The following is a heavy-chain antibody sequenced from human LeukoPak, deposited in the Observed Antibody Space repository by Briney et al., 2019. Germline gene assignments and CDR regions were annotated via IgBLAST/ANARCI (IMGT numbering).Heavy chain of an antibody. V-gene: IGHV4-59*01. D-gene: IGHD1-26*01. CDR1: GGSIGNYY. CDR3: ARAPGRGSSPNWFDP. CDR2: IYYSGTA. J-gene: IGHJ5*02. Sequence: PSETLSLTCSVSGGSIGNYYWSWIRQTPGKGLEWIGYIYYSGTAIYNPSLKSRVTISVDTSKNQISLKLNSVTAADTAVYHCARAPGRGSSPNWFDPWGQGTLVTVSS.